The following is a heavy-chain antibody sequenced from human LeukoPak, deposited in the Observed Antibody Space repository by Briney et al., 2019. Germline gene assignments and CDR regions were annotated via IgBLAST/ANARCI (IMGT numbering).Heavy chain of an antibody. CDR3: ARDGGSYHSPFDY. D-gene: IGHD1-26*01. Sequence: PSETLSLTCTVSGGSISSVDYYWSWIRQPPGKGLEWIGYIYYSGTTYYNPSLKSRVTISVDTSKNQFSLKLSSVTAADTAVYYCARDGGSYHSPFDYWGQGTLVTVSS. V-gene: IGHV4-30-4*02. CDR1: GGSISSVDYY. CDR2: IYYSGTT. J-gene: IGHJ4*02.